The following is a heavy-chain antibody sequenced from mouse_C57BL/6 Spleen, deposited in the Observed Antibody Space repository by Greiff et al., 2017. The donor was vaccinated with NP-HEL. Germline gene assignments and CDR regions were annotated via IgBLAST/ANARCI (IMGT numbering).Heavy chain of an antibody. J-gene: IGHJ3*01. CDR3: ARRRGLLRPWFAY. V-gene: IGHV1-22*01. D-gene: IGHD1-2*01. CDR1: GYTFTDYN. CDR2: INPNNGGT. Sequence: VQLQQSGPELVKPGASVKMSCKASGYTFTDYNMHWVKQSHGKSLEWIGYINPNNGGTSYNQKFKGKATLTVNKSSSTAYMELRSLTSEDSAVYYCARRRGLLRPWFAYWGQGTLVTVSA.